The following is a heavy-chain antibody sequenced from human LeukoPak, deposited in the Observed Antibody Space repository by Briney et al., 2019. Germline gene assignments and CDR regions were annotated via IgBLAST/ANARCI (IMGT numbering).Heavy chain of an antibody. CDR3: ARVVRGELHIDY. D-gene: IGHD1-26*01. CDR2: ISAYNGNT. Sequence: ASVKVSCKASGYTFTSYGISWVRQAPGQGLEWMGWISAYNGNTNYAQKPQGRVTMTTDTPTSTAYMELRSLRSDDTAVYYCARVVRGELHIDYWGQGTLVTASS. J-gene: IGHJ4*02. CDR1: GYTFTSYG. V-gene: IGHV1-18*01.